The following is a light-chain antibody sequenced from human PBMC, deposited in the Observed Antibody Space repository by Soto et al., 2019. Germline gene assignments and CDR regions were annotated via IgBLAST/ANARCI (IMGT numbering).Light chain of an antibody. J-gene: IGKJ4*01. CDR1: QSVSSY. CDR3: QQRSYWPPALT. CDR2: DAS. V-gene: IGKV3-11*01. Sequence: EIVLTQSPATLSLSPGERATLSCRASQSVSSYLAWYQQKPGQAPRLLIYDASNRATGIPARFSGSGSGTDFTLTIISLEPEDFAVYYCQQRSYWPPALTFGGGTKVEIK.